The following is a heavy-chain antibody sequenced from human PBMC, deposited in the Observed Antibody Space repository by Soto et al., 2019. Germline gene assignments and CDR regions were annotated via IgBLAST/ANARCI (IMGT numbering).Heavy chain of an antibody. V-gene: IGHV4-59*01. Sequence: QVRLQESGPGLVKPSETLSLTCTVSGGSLTSYYWSWIRQPPGKRLEWIGYIFYSGYTNYSPSLKSRVTISVDTSKNQFSLELRSVTAADTAVYYCARDSVGSGYDWGLGTLVTVSS. D-gene: IGHD5-12*01. CDR3: ARDSVGSGYD. J-gene: IGHJ4*02. CDR2: IFYSGYT. CDR1: GGSLTSYY.